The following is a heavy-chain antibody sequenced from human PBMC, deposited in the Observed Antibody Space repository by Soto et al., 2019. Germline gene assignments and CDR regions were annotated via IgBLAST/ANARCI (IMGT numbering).Heavy chain of an antibody. CDR1: GFTFSSYG. J-gene: IGHJ5*02. Sequence: PGGSLRLSCAASGFTFSSYGMHWVCQAPGKGLEWVAVISYDGSNKYYADSVKGRFTISRDNSKNTLYLQMNSLRAEDTAVDYFAQGVRRTRTDRSCFDPWGKGTLVTVSS. V-gene: IGHV3-30*18. CDR3: AQGVRRTRTDRSCFDP. CDR2: ISYDGSNK.